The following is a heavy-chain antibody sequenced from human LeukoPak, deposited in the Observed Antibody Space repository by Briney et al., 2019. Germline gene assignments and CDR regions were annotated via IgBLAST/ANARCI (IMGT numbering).Heavy chain of an antibody. CDR3: ARAIFGVVTPSSWFDP. CDR2: IYTSGST. CDR1: GGSISSYY. V-gene: IGHV4-4*07. Sequence: PSETLSLTCTVSGGSISSYYWSWIRQPAGKGLEWIGRIYTSGSTNYNPSLKSRVTMSVDTSKNQFSLKLSSVTAADTAVYYCARAIFGVVTPSSWFDPWGQGTLVTASS. D-gene: IGHD3-3*02. J-gene: IGHJ5*02.